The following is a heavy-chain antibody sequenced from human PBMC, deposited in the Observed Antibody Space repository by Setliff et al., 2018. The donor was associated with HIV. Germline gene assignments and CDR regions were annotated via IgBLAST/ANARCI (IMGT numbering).Heavy chain of an antibody. D-gene: IGHD6-19*01. CDR2: IYYSGST. V-gene: IGHV4-30-4*08. CDR1: GGSISSGDYY. CDR3: ARGKWLVRSFLFDY. Sequence: SETLSLTCTVSGGSISSGDYYWSWIRQPPGKGLEWIGYIYYSGSTYYNPSLKSRVTISVDTSKNQFSLRLNSVTAADTAVYYCARGKWLVRSFLFDYWGQGSLVTVSS. J-gene: IGHJ4*02.